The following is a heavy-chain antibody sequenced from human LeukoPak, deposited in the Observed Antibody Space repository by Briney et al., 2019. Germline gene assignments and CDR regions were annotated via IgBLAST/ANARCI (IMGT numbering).Heavy chain of an antibody. CDR1: GFTFSSYE. CDR2: ISSSGSTT. J-gene: IGHJ4*02. CDR3: ARYGDY. V-gene: IGHV3-48*03. D-gene: IGHD3-10*01. Sequence: GGSLRLSCAASGFTFSSYEMNRVRQAPGKGLEWVSYISSSGSTTYYADSVKGRFTISRDNDKNSLNLQLNSPRAEDTAVYYCARYGDYWGQGTLVTVSS.